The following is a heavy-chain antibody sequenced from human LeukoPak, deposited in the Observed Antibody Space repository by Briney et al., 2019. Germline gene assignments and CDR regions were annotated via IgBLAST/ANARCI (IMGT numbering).Heavy chain of an antibody. V-gene: IGHV4-4*07. CDR1: SGSISSYY. CDR3: ARDQHPNSSGYGYYYYYMDV. D-gene: IGHD3-22*01. CDR2: IYTSGST. J-gene: IGHJ6*03. Sequence: SETLSLTCTVSSGSISSYYWSWIRQPAGKGLEWIGRIYTSGSTNYNPSLKSRVTMSVDTSKNQFSLKLSSVTAADTAVYYCARDQHPNSSGYGYYYYYMDVWGKGTTVTISS.